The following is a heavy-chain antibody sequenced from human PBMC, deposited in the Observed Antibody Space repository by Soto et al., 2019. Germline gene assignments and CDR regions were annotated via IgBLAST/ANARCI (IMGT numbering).Heavy chain of an antibody. CDR3: ARTSKLERPSDYYYYGMDV. D-gene: IGHD1-1*01. J-gene: IGHJ6*02. V-gene: IGHV1-18*01. CDR1: GYTFTSYG. Sequence: KVSCKASGYTFTSYGISWVRQAPGQGLEWMGWISAYNGNTNYAQKLQGRVTMTTDTSTSTAYMELRSLRSDDTAVYYCARTSKLERPSDYYYYGMDVWGQGTTVTVSS. CDR2: ISAYNGNT.